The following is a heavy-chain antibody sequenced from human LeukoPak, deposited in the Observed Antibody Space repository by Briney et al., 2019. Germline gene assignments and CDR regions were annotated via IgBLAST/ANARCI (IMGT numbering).Heavy chain of an antibody. J-gene: IGHJ4*02. Sequence: SQTLSLTCAISGGSISSDGFYWSWIGQHPGKGLEWIGYNYYSGSTYYNPSLKSRVTISVDTSKNQFSLKLTSVTAADTAVYYCARTYYDSRLDYWGQGTLVTVSS. CDR3: ARTYYDSRLDY. V-gene: IGHV4-31*11. CDR2: NYYSGST. CDR1: GGSISSDGFY. D-gene: IGHD3-22*01.